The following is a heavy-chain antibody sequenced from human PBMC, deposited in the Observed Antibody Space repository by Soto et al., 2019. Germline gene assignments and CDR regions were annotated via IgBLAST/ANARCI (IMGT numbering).Heavy chain of an antibody. CDR2: INHSGST. D-gene: IGHD2-2*01. J-gene: IGHJ5*02. CDR3: ARGRGRIVVVPAAMRKENWFDP. V-gene: IGHV4-34*01. CDR1: GGSFSGYY. Sequence: SETLSLTCAVYGGSFSGYYWSWIRQPPGKGLEWIGEINHSGSTNYNPSLKSRVTISVDTSKNQFSLKLSSVTAADTAVYYCARGRGRIVVVPAAMRKENWFDPWGQGTLVTVSS.